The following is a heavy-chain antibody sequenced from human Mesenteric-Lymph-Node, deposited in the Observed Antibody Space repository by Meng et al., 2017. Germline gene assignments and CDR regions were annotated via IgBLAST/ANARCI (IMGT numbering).Heavy chain of an antibody. J-gene: IGHJ2*01. CDR3: ARVASSYSRPYWYFDL. V-gene: IGHV3-66*01. CDR1: GFIFRNYA. Sequence: VQLVESGGGVVQPGTSLRLSCAVSGFIFRNYAMHWVRQAPGKGLEWVSVIYSAGYTHYADSVKGRFTISRDTSKNTLYLQMNSLRAEDTAVYYCARVASSYSRPYWYFDLWGRGTLVTVSS. D-gene: IGHD6-13*01. CDR2: IYSAGYT.